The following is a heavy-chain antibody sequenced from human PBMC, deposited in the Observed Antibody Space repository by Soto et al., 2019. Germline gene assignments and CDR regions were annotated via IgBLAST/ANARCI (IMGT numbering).Heavy chain of an antibody. D-gene: IGHD2-15*01. J-gene: IGHJ6*03. CDR3: AREGVVVADYYYYYMDV. Sequence: GGSLRLSCAAPGFTFSSYWMSWVRQAPGKGLEWVANIKQDGSEKYYVDSVKGRFTISRDNAKNSLYLQMNSLRAEDTAVYYCAREGVVVADYYYYYMDVWGKGTTVTVSS. CDR1: GFTFSSYW. CDR2: IKQDGSEK. V-gene: IGHV3-7*01.